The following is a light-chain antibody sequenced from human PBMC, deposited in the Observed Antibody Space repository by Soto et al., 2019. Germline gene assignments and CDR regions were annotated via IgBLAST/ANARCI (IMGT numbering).Light chain of an antibody. Sequence: DIVMTQSPDSLAVSLGERATINCKSSQSVLYSSNNKNYLAWYQQKPGQPPKLLIYWASTRESGVPDRFSGSGSGTDFTLTISSLQAEDVAVYYCQQYYSTPQTFGGGTMVEIK. V-gene: IGKV4-1*01. CDR1: QSVLYSSNNKNY. J-gene: IGKJ4*01. CDR3: QQYYSTPQT. CDR2: WAS.